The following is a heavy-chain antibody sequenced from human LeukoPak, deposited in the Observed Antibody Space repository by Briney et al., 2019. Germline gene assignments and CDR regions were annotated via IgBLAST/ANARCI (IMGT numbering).Heavy chain of an antibody. CDR1: GGFISSYY. D-gene: IGHD6-13*01. CDR2: IYTSGST. J-gene: IGHJ3*01. V-gene: IGHV4-4*07. CDR3: ARVDPRGIAAAGTDAFDL. Sequence: PSETLSLTCTVSGGFISSYYGSWIRQPAGKGLEWIGRIYTSGSTNYNPSLKSRVTMSVDTSKNQFSLKLSSVTAADTAEHYCARVDPRGIAAAGTDAFDLWGRGTMVTVSS.